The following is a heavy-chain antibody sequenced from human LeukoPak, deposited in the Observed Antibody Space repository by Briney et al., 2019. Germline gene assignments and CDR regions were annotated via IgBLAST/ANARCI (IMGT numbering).Heavy chain of an antibody. J-gene: IGHJ6*03. D-gene: IGHD6-25*01. V-gene: IGHV3-21*01. CDR1: GFTFSSYS. CDR2: ISSSSGYI. CDR3: ARFAAGGSYYYYMDV. Sequence: GGSLRLSCAASGFTFSSYSMNWVRQAPGKGLEWVSSISSSSGYIYYTDSVKGRFTISRDNANNSLYLQMNGLRAEDTAVYYCARFAAGGSYYYYMDVWGKGTTVTVSS.